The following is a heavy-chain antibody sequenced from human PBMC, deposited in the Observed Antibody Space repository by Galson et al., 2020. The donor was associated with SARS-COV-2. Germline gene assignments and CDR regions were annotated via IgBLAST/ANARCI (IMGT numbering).Heavy chain of an antibody. CDR1: GDSVSSNSAA. CDR3: ARDSIPSGGGHGLANIFDY. Sequence: SQTLSLTCAISGDSVSSNSAAWNWIRQSPSRGLEWLGRTYYRSKLYNDYAVSVKSRITINPDTSKNQFSLQLNSVTPEDTAVYYCARDSIPSGGGHGLANIFDYWGQVTLVTGSS. J-gene: IGHJ4*02. CDR2: TYYRSKLYN. D-gene: IGHD3-16*01. V-gene: IGHV6-1*01.